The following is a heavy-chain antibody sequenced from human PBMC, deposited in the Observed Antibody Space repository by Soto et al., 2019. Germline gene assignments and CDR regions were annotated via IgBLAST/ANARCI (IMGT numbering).Heavy chain of an antibody. CDR2: ISWNSGSI. D-gene: IGHD6-13*01. V-gene: IGHV3-9*01. J-gene: IGHJ5*02. Sequence: EVQLVESGGGLVQPGRSLRLSCAASGFTFDDYVMHWVRQAPGKGLEWVSGISWNSGSIGYADSVKGRFTISRDNAKNSLYLQMNSLRAEDTALYYCAKDRGIAAAGTVPWFDPWGQGTLVTVSS. CDR3: AKDRGIAAAGTVPWFDP. CDR1: GFTFDDYV.